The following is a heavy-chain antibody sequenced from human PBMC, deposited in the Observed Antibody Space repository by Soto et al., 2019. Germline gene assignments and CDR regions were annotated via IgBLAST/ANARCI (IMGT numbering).Heavy chain of an antibody. CDR2: ISGSGSGT. J-gene: IGHJ6*02. CDR3: AKDIGDIVVIPPSISAYSALHV. V-gene: IGHV3-23*01. CDR1: GFTFNSYA. Sequence: EVQLLESGGGLVQPGGSLRLSCGASGFTFNSYAVSWVRQAPGKGLQWVSTISGSGSGTYYADSVKGRFIISRDNSKTTLYLQMNSLRAEDTAVYFCAKDIGDIVVIPPSISAYSALHVWGQGTTVTVSS. D-gene: IGHD2-15*01.